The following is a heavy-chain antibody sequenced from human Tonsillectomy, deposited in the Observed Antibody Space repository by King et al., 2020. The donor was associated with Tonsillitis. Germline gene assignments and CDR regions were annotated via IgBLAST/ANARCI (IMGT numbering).Heavy chain of an antibody. CDR1: GFTFSSYA. V-gene: IGHV3-23*04. Sequence: VQLVESGGGLAQPGGSLRLSCAASGFTFSSYAMSWVRQAPGKGLEWVSGISGSGGSTYSADSVKGRFTISRDNSKNTLYLQMNSLRAEDKAIYYCAKDKVATMPRDAFDFWGQGTMVTVSS. CDR2: ISGSGGST. D-gene: IGHD5-12*01. J-gene: IGHJ3*01. CDR3: AKDKVATMPRDAFDF.